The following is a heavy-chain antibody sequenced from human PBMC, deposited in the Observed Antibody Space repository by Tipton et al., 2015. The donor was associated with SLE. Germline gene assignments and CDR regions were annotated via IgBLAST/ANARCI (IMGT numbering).Heavy chain of an antibody. CDR1: GGSISSHS. D-gene: IGHD2-15*01. CDR2: ISYSETT. CDR3: AGAWQGYCSGGTCYVLDY. Sequence: LRLSCTVSGGSISSHSWSWIRQPPGKGLEWIGYISYSETTNYNPSLKSRVTISVDTSKNQFSLKLRSVTAADTAVYYCAGAWQGYCSGGTCYVLDYWGQGTLVTVSS. J-gene: IGHJ4*02. V-gene: IGHV4-59*11.